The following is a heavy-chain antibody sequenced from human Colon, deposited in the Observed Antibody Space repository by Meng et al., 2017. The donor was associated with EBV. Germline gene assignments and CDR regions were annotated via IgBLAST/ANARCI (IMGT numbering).Heavy chain of an antibody. Sequence: QLQDSGPCVVKPPGPLSLTSTVSGGCIRRSHYNWGWVRQPPGKGLQWIGTIYHSGSTSYNPSLQSRVTMFVDTSKNQFSLMLTSVTATDTAVYYCARRRGGSGRDCWGQGTLVTVSS. J-gene: IGHJ4*02. CDR3: ARRRGGSGRDC. V-gene: IGHV4-39*01. CDR1: GGCIRRSHYN. D-gene: IGHD3-10*01. CDR2: IYHSGST.